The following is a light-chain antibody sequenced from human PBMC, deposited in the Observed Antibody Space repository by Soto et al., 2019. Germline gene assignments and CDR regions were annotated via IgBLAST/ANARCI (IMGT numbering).Light chain of an antibody. CDR3: EQYGSSPRT. J-gene: IGKJ1*01. CDR2: GIS. Sequence: VVLTQSPGTLSLYPGERATRSCRASQSVSSTYFAWYQQKPGQAPRLLIYGISSRATGIPDRFSGSGSGTDFSLTISRLEPEDFAVYYCEQYGSSPRTFGQGTNV. V-gene: IGKV3-20*01. CDR1: QSVSSTY.